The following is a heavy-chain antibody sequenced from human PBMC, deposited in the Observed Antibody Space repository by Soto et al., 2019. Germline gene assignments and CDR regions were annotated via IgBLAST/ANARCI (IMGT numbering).Heavy chain of an antibody. CDR1: GGTFSSYA. V-gene: IGHV1-69*01. CDR3: ARVGGYYDGSGYSDYYYYGMDV. CDR2: IIPIFGTA. Sequence: QVQLVQSGAEVKKPGSSVKVSCKASGGTFSSYAISWVRQAPGQGLEWMGGIIPIFGTANYAQKFQGRVTITADESTSTAYMELSSLRSEDTAVYYCARVGGYYDGSGYSDYYYYGMDVWGQGTTVTVSS. D-gene: IGHD3-22*01. J-gene: IGHJ6*02.